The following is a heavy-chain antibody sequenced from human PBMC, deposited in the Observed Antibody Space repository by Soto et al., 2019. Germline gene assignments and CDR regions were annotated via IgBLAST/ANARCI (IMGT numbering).Heavy chain of an antibody. J-gene: IGHJ3*02. CDR2: IFPGDSDT. CDR1: GYNFANYW. CDR3: AAGYTTGLDAFDI. D-gene: IGHD6-13*01. Sequence: GESLKICWKGSGYNFANYWIGWVRQMPGKGLEWMGMIFPGDSDTKNSPSLQGQITMSVDRSDSSAYLQWRSLKASDTAMYYCAAGYTTGLDAFDIWGQGTMVTVS. V-gene: IGHV5-51*01.